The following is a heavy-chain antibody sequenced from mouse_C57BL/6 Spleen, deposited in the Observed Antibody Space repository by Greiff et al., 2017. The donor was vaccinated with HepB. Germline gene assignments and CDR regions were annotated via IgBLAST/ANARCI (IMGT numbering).Heavy chain of an antibody. J-gene: IGHJ4*01. CDR3: ARAPDYYGSSYDYAMDY. V-gene: IGHV1-80*01. CDR2: IYPGDGET. D-gene: IGHD1-1*01. Sequence: QVQLKQSGAELVKPGASVKISCKASGYAFSSYWMNWVKQRPGKGLEWIGQIYPGDGETNYNGKFNGKAKLTADKSSSTAYMQLRSLSSADSAVSFCARAPDYYGSSYDYAMDYWGQGTSVTVSS. CDR1: GYAFSSYW.